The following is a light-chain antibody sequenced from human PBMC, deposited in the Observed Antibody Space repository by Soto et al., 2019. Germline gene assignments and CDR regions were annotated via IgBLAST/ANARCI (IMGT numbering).Light chain of an antibody. CDR1: QSVSSSY. CDR3: QQYGSSPQT. V-gene: IGKV3-20*01. CDR2: GAS. J-gene: IGKJ1*01. Sequence: EIVLTQSPGTLSLSPGERATLSCRASQSVSSSYLTWYQQKPGQAPRLIIYGASSRATGIPDRFSGSGSGKDFTLTISTVEAEDFEVYYYQQYGSSPQTFGQGTKVEIE.